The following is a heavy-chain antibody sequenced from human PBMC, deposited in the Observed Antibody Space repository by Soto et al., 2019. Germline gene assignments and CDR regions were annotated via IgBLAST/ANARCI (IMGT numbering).Heavy chain of an antibody. J-gene: IGHJ4*02. CDR2: IWYDGSNK. V-gene: IGHV3-33*01. D-gene: IGHD6-13*01. CDR1: GFTFSSYG. CDR3: ARERKYYSSSWYYNY. Sequence: GGSLRLSCAASGFTFSSYGMHWVRQAPGKGLEWVAVIWYDGSNKYYADSVKGRFTISRDNSKNTLYLQMNSLRAEDTAVYYCARERKYYSSSWYYNYWGQGALVTVCS.